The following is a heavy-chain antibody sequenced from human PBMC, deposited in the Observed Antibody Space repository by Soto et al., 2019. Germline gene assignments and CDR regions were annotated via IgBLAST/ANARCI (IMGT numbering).Heavy chain of an antibody. CDR1: GGSISSTKNY. CDR2: ISYTGST. J-gene: IGHJ6*02. CDR3: SRRLSFGSGKYGVDV. D-gene: IGHD3-10*01. V-gene: IGHV4-39*01. Sequence: SETLSLTCTVSGGSISSTKNYWGWIRQPPGKGLEWIGTISYTGSTYYNPSLNGRVIISADTSKNQFSLKLSSLTAADTAVYYCSRRLSFGSGKYGVDVWGQGTMVTVS.